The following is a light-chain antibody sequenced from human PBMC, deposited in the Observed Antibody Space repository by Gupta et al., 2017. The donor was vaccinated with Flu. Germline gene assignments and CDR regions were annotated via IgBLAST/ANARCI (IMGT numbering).Light chain of an antibody. CDR2: KDT. CDR1: ALPMQY. Sequence: SYKLTPPHTMSVSPGQTARIASSGDALPMQYACWYRQKPGQAPVLLIYKDTERHSGIPERFSGSSSGTTDTLTISGVQAEDEADYDVQSGGSSASFVVVGGGTKLPVL. J-gene: IGLJ3*02. CDR3: QSGGSSASFVV. V-gene: IGLV3-25*02.